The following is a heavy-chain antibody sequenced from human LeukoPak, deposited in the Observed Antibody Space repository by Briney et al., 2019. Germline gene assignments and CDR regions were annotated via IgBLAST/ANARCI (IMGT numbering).Heavy chain of an antibody. D-gene: IGHD3-10*01. J-gene: IGHJ4*02. V-gene: IGHV3-21*01. CDR3: ARPHYYGSGSYRYYFDY. CDR2: SSSSSSYI. Sequence: GGSLRPSCAASGFTFSSYSMNWVRQAPGKGLEWVSSSSSSSSYIYYADSVKGRFTISRDNAKNSLYLQMNSLRAEDTAVYYCARPHYYGSGSYRYYFDYWGQGTLVTVSS. CDR1: GFTFSSYS.